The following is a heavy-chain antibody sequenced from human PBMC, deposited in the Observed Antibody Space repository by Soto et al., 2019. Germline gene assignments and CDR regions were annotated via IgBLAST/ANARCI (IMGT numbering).Heavy chain of an antibody. CDR2: IYSGGST. J-gene: IGHJ3*02. Sequence: GGSLRLSCAASGFTVSSNYMSWVRQAPGKGLEWVSVIYSGGSTYYADSVKGRFTISRHNSKNTLYLQMNSLRAEDTAVYYCARAGITIFGVGPDAFDIWGQGTMVTVSS. CDR3: ARAGITIFGVGPDAFDI. CDR1: GFTVSSNY. D-gene: IGHD3-3*01. V-gene: IGHV3-53*04.